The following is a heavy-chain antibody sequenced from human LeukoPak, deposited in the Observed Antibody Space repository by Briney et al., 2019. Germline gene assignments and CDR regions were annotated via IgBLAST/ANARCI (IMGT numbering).Heavy chain of an antibody. CDR1: GFTFSSYS. Sequence: PGGSLRLSCAASGFTFSSYSMNWVRQAPGKGLEWVSSISSSSSYIYYADSVKGRFTISRDNAKNSLYLQMNSPRAEDTAVYYCARGGNYDYGDYDVDYWGQGTLVTVSS. CDR2: ISSSSSYI. J-gene: IGHJ4*02. D-gene: IGHD4-17*01. V-gene: IGHV3-21*01. CDR3: ARGGNYDYGDYDVDY.